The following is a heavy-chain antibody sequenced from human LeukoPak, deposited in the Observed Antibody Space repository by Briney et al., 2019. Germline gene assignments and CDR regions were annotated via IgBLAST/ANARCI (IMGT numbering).Heavy chain of an antibody. CDR2: ISAYNGNT. CDR1: GYTFTSYG. D-gene: IGHD3-22*01. CDR3: ARDNRRYYYDSSGYPDY. V-gene: IGHV1-18*01. Sequence: ASVKVSCKASGYTFTSYGISWVRQAPGQGLEWMGWISAYNGNTNYAQKLQGRVTMTTDTSTSTAYMELRSLRSDDTAVYYCARDNRRYYYDSSGYPDYWGQGTLVTVSS. J-gene: IGHJ4*02.